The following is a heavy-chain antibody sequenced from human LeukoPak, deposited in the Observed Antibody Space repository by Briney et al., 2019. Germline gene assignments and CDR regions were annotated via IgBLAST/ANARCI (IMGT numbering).Heavy chain of an antibody. CDR1: GFTFSSYA. CDR3: ARDGLSGAFDI. Sequence: GGSLRLSCAASGFTFSSYAMHWVRQAPGKGLEWVAVISYDGSNKYHADSVKGRFTISRDNSKNTLYLQMNSLRAEDTAVYYCARDGLSGAFDIWGQGTMVTVSS. D-gene: IGHD3-10*01. J-gene: IGHJ3*02. CDR2: ISYDGSNK. V-gene: IGHV3-30-3*01.